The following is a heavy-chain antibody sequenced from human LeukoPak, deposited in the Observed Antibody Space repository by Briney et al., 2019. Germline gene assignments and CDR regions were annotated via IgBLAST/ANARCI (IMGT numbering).Heavy chain of an antibody. D-gene: IGHD1-26*01. Sequence: SETLSLTCTVSGGSISSYYWSCIRQPPGKGLEWIGYIYYSGSTNYNPSLKSRVTISVDTSKNQFSLKLSSVTAADTAVYYCALHSGSSLGFDYWGQGTLVTVSS. J-gene: IGHJ4*02. CDR3: ALHSGSSLGFDY. CDR1: GGSISSYY. CDR2: IYYSGST. V-gene: IGHV4-59*01.